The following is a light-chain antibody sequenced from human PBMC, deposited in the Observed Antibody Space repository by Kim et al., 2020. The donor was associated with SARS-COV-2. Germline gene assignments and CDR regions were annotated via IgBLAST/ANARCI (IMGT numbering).Light chain of an antibody. CDR2: DAS. V-gene: IGKV3-11*01. CDR3: QERSKT. J-gene: IGKJ2*01. CDR1: QSVSSY. Sequence: EIVLTQSPATLSLSPGERATLSCRASQSVSSYLAWYQQKPGQAPRLLIYDASNRATGIPARFSGSGSGTDFSLTISSLEPEDFAVYYCQERSKTFGQGTKLAI.